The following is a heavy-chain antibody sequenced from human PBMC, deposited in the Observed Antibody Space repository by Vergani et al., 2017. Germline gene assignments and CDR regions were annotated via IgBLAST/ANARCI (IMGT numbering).Heavy chain of an antibody. CDR1: GYTFTTYA. V-gene: IGHV1-3*01. D-gene: IGHD6-13*01. J-gene: IGHJ4*02. Sequence: QVQLVQSGAEVMQPGASVKVSCKASGYTFTTYAMHWVRPAPGQKLEWRGWINAGNGNTKYSQKFQGRVAITRDTSASTAYMELSSLRSEDTAVYYCARYSSSWEGYYFDYWGQGTLVTVSS. CDR3: ARYSSSWEGYYFDY. CDR2: INAGNGNT.